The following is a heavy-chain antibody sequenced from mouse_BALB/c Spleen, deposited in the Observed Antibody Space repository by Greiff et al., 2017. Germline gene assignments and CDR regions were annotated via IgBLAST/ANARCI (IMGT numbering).Heavy chain of an antibody. D-gene: IGHD2-1*01. CDR2: ISSGGGST. J-gene: IGHJ4*01. CDR1: GFAFSSYD. V-gene: IGHV5-12-1*01. CDR3: ARHGGNYGYYAMDY. Sequence: EVQLVESGGGLVKPGGSLKLSCAASGFAFSSYDMSWVRQTPEKRLEWVAYISSGGGSTYYPDTVKGRFTISRDNAKNTLYLQMSSLKSEDTAMYYCARHGGNYGYYAMDYWGQGTSVTVSS.